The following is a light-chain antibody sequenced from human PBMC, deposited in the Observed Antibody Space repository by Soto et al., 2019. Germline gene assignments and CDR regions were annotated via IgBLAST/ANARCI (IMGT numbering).Light chain of an antibody. J-gene: IGKJ1*01. Sequence: EIGMTQSPATLSVPSGERATLSCRASQSVSSNLAWYQQKPGQAPRLLIYGASTRATGIPARFSGSGSGTEFTLTISSLQSEDFAVYYCQQYNNWPRTFGQGTKVEIK. CDR1: QSVSSN. V-gene: IGKV3-15*01. CDR3: QQYNNWPRT. CDR2: GAS.